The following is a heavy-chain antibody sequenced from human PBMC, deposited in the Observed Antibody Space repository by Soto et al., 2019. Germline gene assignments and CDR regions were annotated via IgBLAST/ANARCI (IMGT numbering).Heavy chain of an antibody. Sequence: QVQLQQWGAGLLKPSETLSLTCAVYGGSFSGYYWSWIRQPPGKGLEWIGEINHSGSTNYNPSLKSRVTISVDTSKNQFSLKLSSVTAADTAVYYCARGSIAAAGTIYDNWGQGTMVTVSS. D-gene: IGHD6-13*01. CDR3: ARGSIAAAGTIYDN. CDR1: GGSFSGYY. CDR2: INHSGST. V-gene: IGHV4-34*01. J-gene: IGHJ3*01.